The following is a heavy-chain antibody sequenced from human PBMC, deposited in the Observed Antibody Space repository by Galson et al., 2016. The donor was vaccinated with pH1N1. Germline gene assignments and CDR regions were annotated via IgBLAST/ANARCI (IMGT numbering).Heavy chain of an antibody. V-gene: IGHV5-51*01. CDR3: ARQDTSGFWCYPYGMDV. CDR2: IYPSDSDT. D-gene: IGHD3-22*01. Sequence: QSGAEVKKPGESLKISCKGSGYSFTHYWIAWVRQMPGKGLEWMGIIYPSDSDTRYSPSFQGQVTISADTSINTAYLQWSSLQASDPAVFYCARQDTSGFWCYPYGMDVWGQGTGVPVSS. CDR1: GYSFTHYW. J-gene: IGHJ6*02.